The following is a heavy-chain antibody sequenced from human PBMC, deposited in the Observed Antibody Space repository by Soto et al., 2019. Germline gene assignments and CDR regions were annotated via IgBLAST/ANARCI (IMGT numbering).Heavy chain of an antibody. V-gene: IGHV3-9*01. D-gene: IGHD2-2*01. CDR2: ISWDGTYT. CDR1: GFTFVDHG. CDR3: TKDEGYCSSISGKDAFDY. Sequence: EVQLVESGGGLVQPGRSLRLSCAASGFTFVDHGMHWVRQAPGQGLEWISGISWDGTYTGYADSVKGRFTISRDNAKKSLYLQMNRLRVEDTALYYCTKDEGYCSSISGKDAFDYWGLGTMVTVS. J-gene: IGHJ3*01.